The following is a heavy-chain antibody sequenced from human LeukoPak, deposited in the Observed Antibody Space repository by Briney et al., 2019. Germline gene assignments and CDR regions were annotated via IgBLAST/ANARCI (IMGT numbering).Heavy chain of an antibody. D-gene: IGHD6-13*01. CDR2: IYPTGST. CDR3: ARAYSSSWYWNWFDP. CDR1: GYSISSGYY. Sequence: SETLSLTRTVSGYSISSGYYWGWIRQPPGKGLEWIGNIYPTGSTYYNPSLKSRVTISVDTSKNQFSLKVSSVSAADTAVYYCARAYSSSWYWNWFDPWGQGTLVTVSS. J-gene: IGHJ5*02. V-gene: IGHV4-38-2*02.